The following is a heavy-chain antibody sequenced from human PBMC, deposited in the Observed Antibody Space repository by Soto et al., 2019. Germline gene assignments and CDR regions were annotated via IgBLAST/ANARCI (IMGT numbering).Heavy chain of an antibody. CDR1: GFTFDDYT. Sequence: GGSLRLSCAASGFTFDDYTMHWVRQTPGKGLEWVSLISWDGDSAYYADSARGRFTISRDNSKNSLFLQMNNVRAEDAALYFCAKGTRGNSPELDFWGQGTLVTVSS. CDR2: ISWDGDSA. J-gene: IGHJ4*02. CDR3: AKGTRGNSPELDF. V-gene: IGHV3-43*01. D-gene: IGHD1-1*01.